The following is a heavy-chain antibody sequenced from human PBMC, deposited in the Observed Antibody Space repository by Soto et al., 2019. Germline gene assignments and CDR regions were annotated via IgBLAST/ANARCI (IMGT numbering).Heavy chain of an antibody. V-gene: IGHV4-59*12. J-gene: IGHJ4*02. CDR2: ISHSGST. D-gene: IGHD3-3*02. Sequence: SETLSLTCTVSGGSISSYYWSWIRQPPGKGLEWIGQISHSGSTNYNPSLTSRVTISVDKSKNHFSLKVTSVTAADTAVYYCAARHFWSGPWTDRRLDDWGQGTLVTVSS. CDR1: GGSISSYY. CDR3: AARHFWSGPWTDRRLDD.